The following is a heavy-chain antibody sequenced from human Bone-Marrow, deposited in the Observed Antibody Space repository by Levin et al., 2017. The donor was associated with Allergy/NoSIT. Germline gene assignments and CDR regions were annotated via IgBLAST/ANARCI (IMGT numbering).Heavy chain of an antibody. D-gene: IGHD3-10*01. CDR2: IYSRGGT. V-gene: IGHV3-53*01. J-gene: IGHJ4*02. CDR1: GFTVSNNY. CDR3: SGGPSVVRS. Sequence: SCAASGFTVSNNYMSWVRQAPGKGLEWVSLIYSRGGTNYADSVKGRFTISRDSSKNTLYLQMNSLRAEDTAVHHCSGGPSVVRSWGQGTLVTVSS.